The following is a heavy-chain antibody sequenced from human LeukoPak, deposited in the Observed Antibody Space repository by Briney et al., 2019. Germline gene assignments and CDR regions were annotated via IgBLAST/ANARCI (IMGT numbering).Heavy chain of an antibody. CDR1: GGSINPYY. V-gene: IGHV4-59*08. D-gene: IGHD4-17*01. Sequence: SDTLSLTCTVSGGSINPYYCSCIRHPLPHGLEYIGYISYTGSTNSNPSLKSRLTISVDTSKNQLSLRLRSVTAADTAVYYCARIHDYGDYAFDKWGQGTLVTVSS. CDR2: ISYTGST. CDR3: ARIHDYGDYAFDK. J-gene: IGHJ4*02.